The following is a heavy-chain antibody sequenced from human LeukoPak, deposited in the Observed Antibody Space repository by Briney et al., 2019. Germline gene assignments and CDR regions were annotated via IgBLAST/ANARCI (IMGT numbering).Heavy chain of an antibody. D-gene: IGHD4-23*01. V-gene: IGHV4-31*03. Sequence: SETLSLTCTVSGGSISSGGYYWSWIRQHPGKGLEWIGYIYYSGSTYYNPSLKSRVTISVDTSKNQFSLKLSSVTAADTAVYYCARERVSYGGNSIWGQGTLVTVSS. CDR3: ARERVSYGGNSI. CDR1: GGSISSGGYY. CDR2: IYYSGST. J-gene: IGHJ4*02.